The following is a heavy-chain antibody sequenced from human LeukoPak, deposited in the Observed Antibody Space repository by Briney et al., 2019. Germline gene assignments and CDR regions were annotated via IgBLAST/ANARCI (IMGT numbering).Heavy chain of an antibody. CDR2: INPSGGST. V-gene: IGHV1-46*01. CDR3: ARGCGGDCSWYAFDN. D-gene: IGHD2-21*02. Sequence: GASVKVSCKASGYTFTSYYMHRVRQAPGQGLEWMGIINPSGGSTSYAQKFQGRVTMTRDTSTSTVYMELSSLRSEDTAVYYCARGCGGDCSWYAFDNWGQGTMVTVSS. J-gene: IGHJ3*02. CDR1: GYTFTSYY.